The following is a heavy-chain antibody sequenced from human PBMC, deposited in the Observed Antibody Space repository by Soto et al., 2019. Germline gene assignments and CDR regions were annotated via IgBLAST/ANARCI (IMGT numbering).Heavy chain of an antibody. CDR1: GGSIGSYY. J-gene: IGHJ6*02. CDR2: IYYSGST. CDR3: ARAITIFGVVSVYYYYGMDV. D-gene: IGHD3-3*01. V-gene: IGHV4-59*01. Sequence: SETLSLTCTVSGGSIGSYYWSWIRQPPGKGLEWIGYIYYSGSTNYNPSLKSRVTISVDTSKNQFSLKLSSVTAADTAVYYCARAITIFGVVSVYYYYGMDVWGQGTTVTVSS.